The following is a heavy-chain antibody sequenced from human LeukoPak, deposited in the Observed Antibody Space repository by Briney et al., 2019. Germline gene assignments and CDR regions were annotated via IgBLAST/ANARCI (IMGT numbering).Heavy chain of an antibody. CDR2: IYYSGST. V-gene: IGHV4-39*01. J-gene: IGHJ4*02. D-gene: IGHD3-22*01. CDR1: GGSISSSSYY. CDR3: ARREGDSSGYYYAPFDY. Sequence: SETLSLTCTVSGGSISSSSYYWGWIRQPPGKGLEWIGSIYYSGSTYYNPSLKSRVTISVDTSKNQFSLKQSSVTAADTAVYYCARREGDSSGYYYAPFDYWGQGTLVTVSS.